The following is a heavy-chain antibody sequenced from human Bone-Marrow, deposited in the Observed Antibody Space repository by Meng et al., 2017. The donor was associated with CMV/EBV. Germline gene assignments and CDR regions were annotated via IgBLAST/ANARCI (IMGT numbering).Heavy chain of an antibody. CDR1: GGSFSGLY. CDR2: INHSGST. D-gene: IGHD2-2*01. CDR3: ARGSFCSSANCYRAFYS. Sequence: GSLRLSCAVYGGSFSGLYWNWIRQPPGRDLEWIGEINHSGSTKYNPSLQSRVTLSVDTSKNQFSLKLNSVTAADTAVYYCARGSFCSSANCYRAFYSWGQGTLATVSS. V-gene: IGHV4-34*01. J-gene: IGHJ4*02.